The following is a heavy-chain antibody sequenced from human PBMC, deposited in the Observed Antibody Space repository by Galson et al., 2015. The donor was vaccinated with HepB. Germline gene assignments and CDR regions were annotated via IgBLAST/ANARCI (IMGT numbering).Heavy chain of an antibody. CDR1: GYSFTTYW. Sequence: QSGAEVKKPRESLRISCQGSGYSFTTYWINWLRQMPGKGLEWVGRIDPSGSYADYSPSFRGHVTISADQSINAAYLQWSSLKASDTAMYYCARRYCTGGSCYSGFDYWGQGTLVTVSS. D-gene: IGHD2-15*01. CDR2: IDPSGSYA. V-gene: IGHV5-10-1*01. J-gene: IGHJ4*02. CDR3: ARRYCTGGSCYSGFDY.